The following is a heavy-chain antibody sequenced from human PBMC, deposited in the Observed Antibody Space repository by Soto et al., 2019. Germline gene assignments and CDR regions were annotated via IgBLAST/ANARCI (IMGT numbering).Heavy chain of an antibody. V-gene: IGHV1-2*02. CDR2: INPKSGDT. Sequence: QVRLMQSGPEVRRPGASVTVSCKASGYTFTHYFIHWVRRAPGQGLEWMGYINPKSGDTHYAQTFRGRVSMTRDTSTATARMRLSSLKTDDPAVYFCARVPGYKNSRGDFWGQGTPITASS. D-gene: IGHD2-2*02. CDR3: ARVPGYKNSRGDF. CDR1: GYTFTHYF. J-gene: IGHJ4*02.